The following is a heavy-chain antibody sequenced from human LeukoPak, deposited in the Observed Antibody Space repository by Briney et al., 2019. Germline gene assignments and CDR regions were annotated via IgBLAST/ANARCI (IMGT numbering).Heavy chain of an antibody. CDR2: ISSSSSYI. V-gene: IGHV3-21*01. J-gene: IGHJ4*02. CDR3: ARVYRVTMVRGPFDY. D-gene: IGHD3-10*01. Sequence: GGSLRLSCVASGFIFSDYSMDWVRQAPGKGLEWVSSISSSSSYIYYADSVKGRFTISRDNAKNSLYLQMNSLRAEDTAVYYCARVYRVTMVRGPFDYWGQGTLVTVSS. CDR1: GFIFSDYS.